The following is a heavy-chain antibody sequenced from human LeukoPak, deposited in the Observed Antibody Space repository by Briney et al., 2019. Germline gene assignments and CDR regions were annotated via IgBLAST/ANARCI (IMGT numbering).Heavy chain of an antibody. Sequence: SETLSLTCTVSGGSISSSSYYWGWIRQPPGKGLEWIGSIYYSGSTYYNPSLKSRVTISVDTSKNQFSLKLSSVTAADTAVYYCARVLARITIFGVVITGYGMDVWGQGTTVTVSS. CDR1: GGSISSSSYY. J-gene: IGHJ6*02. D-gene: IGHD3-3*01. CDR2: IYYSGST. CDR3: ARVLARITIFGVVITGYGMDV. V-gene: IGHV4-39*01.